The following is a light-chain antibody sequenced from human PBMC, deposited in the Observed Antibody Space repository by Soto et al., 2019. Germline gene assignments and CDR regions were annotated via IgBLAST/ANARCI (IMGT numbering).Light chain of an antibody. J-gene: IGKJ2*01. V-gene: IGKV3-11*01. Sequence: EVVLTQSPATLSLSPGERATLTCRASQSVSGYLACYQHKPGQIHRPLVYSASKRAPGTPARFSGSGSGTDFTLTISSLEPEDFTVYYCQQRSSWPYPFGTGTPLEI. CDR3: QQRSSWPYP. CDR2: SAS. CDR1: QSVSGY.